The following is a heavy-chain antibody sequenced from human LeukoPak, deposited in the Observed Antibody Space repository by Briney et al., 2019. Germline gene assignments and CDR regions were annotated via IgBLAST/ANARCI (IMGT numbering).Heavy chain of an antibody. J-gene: IGHJ4*02. Sequence: SSETLSLTCAVYVGSFSGYYWSWIRQPPGKGLEWIGEINHSGSTNYNPSLKSRVTISVDTSKNQFSLKLSSVTAEDTAVYYCERELLGYCSSTSCYVRGVGVYFDYWGQGTLVAVSS. D-gene: IGHD2-2*01. CDR1: VGSFSGYY. CDR2: INHSGST. V-gene: IGHV4-34*01. CDR3: ERELLGYCSSTSCYVRGVGVYFDY.